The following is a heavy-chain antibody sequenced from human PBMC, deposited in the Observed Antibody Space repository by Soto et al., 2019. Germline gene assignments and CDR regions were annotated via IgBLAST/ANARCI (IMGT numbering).Heavy chain of an antibody. CDR3: AKDEAGYGPWISQAYFDY. Sequence: KPGGSLRLSCTGSGFPFSAYNINWVRQAPGKGLEWVSSISVGSTHIYQPDSMKGRFTISRENAKNSVFLQINSLRAEDTAVYYCAKDEAGYGPWISQAYFDYWGQGTLVTVSS. D-gene: IGHD5-12*01. CDR2: ISVGSTHI. CDR1: GFPFSAYN. J-gene: IGHJ4*02. V-gene: IGHV3-21*04.